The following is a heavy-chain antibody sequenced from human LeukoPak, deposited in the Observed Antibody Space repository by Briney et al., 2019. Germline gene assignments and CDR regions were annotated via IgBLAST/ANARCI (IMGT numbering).Heavy chain of an antibody. J-gene: IGHJ6*03. Sequence: GGSLRLSCAASGFTFSSYSMNWVRQAPGKGLEWVSSISSSSSYIYYADSVKGRFTISRDNAKNSLYLQMNSLRAEDTAVYYCASIYYPRGYYYYYMDVWGKGTTVTVSS. D-gene: IGHD3-10*01. CDR1: GFTFSSYS. V-gene: IGHV3-21*01. CDR3: ASIYYPRGYYYYYMDV. CDR2: ISSSSSYI.